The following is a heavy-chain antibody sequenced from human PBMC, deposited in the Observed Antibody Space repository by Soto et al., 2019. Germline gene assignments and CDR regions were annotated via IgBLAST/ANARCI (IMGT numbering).Heavy chain of an antibody. J-gene: IGHJ1*01. CDR2: ISWDGGST. Sequence: GGSLRLSCAASGFTFDDYTMHWVRQAPGKGLEWVSLISWDGGSTYYADSVKGRFTISRDNSKNSLYLQMNSLRTEDTALYYCAKESGAVAGAEYFQHWGQGTLVTVSS. CDR3: AKESGAVAGAEYFQH. V-gene: IGHV3-43*01. CDR1: GFTFDDYT. D-gene: IGHD6-19*01.